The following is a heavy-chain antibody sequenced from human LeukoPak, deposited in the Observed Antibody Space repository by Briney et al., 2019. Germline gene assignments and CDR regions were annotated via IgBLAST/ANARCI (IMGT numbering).Heavy chain of an antibody. CDR1: GFTFSSYG. V-gene: IGHV3-30*03. Sequence: GRSLRLSCAASGFTFSSYGMHWVRQAPGKGLEWVAVVSFDGSSQYYADSVKGRFTISRDNSKNTLYLQMNTLRTEDTAVYYCAGQWLVNEEAFDPWGQGTLVTVSS. CDR2: VSFDGSSQ. D-gene: IGHD6-19*01. CDR3: AGQWLVNEEAFDP. J-gene: IGHJ5*02.